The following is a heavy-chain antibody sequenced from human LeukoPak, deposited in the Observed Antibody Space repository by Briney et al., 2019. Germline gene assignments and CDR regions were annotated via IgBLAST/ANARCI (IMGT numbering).Heavy chain of an antibody. CDR1: GYTLSDYY. J-gene: IGHJ6*01. D-gene: IGHD3-10*02. CDR2: LNPHSGGT. V-gene: IGHV1-2*02. Sequence: ASVKVSCEASGYTLSDYYIYCVRQAPGQGLEWLGWLNPHSGGTNYAQTSEGKDTLTRDTSLRTPYMELTTLTSCHTAIYYCVRGHRIIKCLDVWGQGTTVIVSS. CDR3: VRGHRIIKCLDV.